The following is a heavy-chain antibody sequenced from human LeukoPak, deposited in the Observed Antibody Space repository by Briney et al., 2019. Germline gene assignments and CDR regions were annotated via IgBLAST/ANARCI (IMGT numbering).Heavy chain of an antibody. CDR1: GVSLSNYC. V-gene: IGHV4-4*09. CDR3: VRSKDFWSGYYDY. CDR2: IFSSGST. Sequence: SETLSLTCSVSGVSLSNYCWSWMRQSPGRGLQWIGYIFSSGSTNYNLSLKSRVTITLDTSKNQFSLELTSVTAADTAVYYCVRSKDFWSGYYDYWGQGNLVTVSS. D-gene: IGHD3-3*01. J-gene: IGHJ4*02.